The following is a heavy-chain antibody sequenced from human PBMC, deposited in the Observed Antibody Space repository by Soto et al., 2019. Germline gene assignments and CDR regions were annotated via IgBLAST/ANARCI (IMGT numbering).Heavy chain of an antibody. CDR3: ASAYSHPSPYDFWSGSPWTQPYYGMDV. CDR1: GYTFTSYD. Sequence: ASVKVSCKASGYTFTSYDINWVRQATGQGLEWMGWMNPNSGNTGYAQKFQGRVTMTRNTSIRTAYMELSSLRSEDTDVYYCASAYSHPSPYDFWSGSPWTQPYYGMDVWGKGTTVTVSS. CDR2: MNPNSGNT. D-gene: IGHD3-3*01. J-gene: IGHJ6*04. V-gene: IGHV1-8*01.